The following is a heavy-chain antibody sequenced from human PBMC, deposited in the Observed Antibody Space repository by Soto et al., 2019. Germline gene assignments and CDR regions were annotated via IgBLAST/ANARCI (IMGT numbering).Heavy chain of an antibody. J-gene: IGHJ3*01. CDR2: ISTFNGKT. CDR3: ARLLTEGATFREDAFDL. CDR1: RYTFTSHG. Sequence: QVQLVQSGGDVKTPGASVKVSCTTFRYTFTSHGIAWVRQAPGQGLEWMGWISTFNGKTDYAQNFQGRVTMTADTLTSTVHMELRSLRSDDTAVYYCARLLTEGATFREDAFDLWGQGTKVTVSS. V-gene: IGHV1-18*01. D-gene: IGHD1-26*01.